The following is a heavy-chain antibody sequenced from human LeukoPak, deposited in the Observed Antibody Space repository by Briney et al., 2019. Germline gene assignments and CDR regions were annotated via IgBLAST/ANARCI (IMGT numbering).Heavy chain of an antibody. J-gene: IGHJ6*03. Sequence: GGSLILSCAASGFTVSSNYMSWVRQAPGKGLEWVSVIYSGGSTYYADSVKGRFTISRDNSKNTLYLQMNNLRAEDTAVYYCASGSGSYRTPYYYMDVWGKGTTVTVSS. V-gene: IGHV3-53*01. CDR3: ASGSGSYRTPYYYMDV. CDR2: IYSGGST. CDR1: GFTVSSNY. D-gene: IGHD3-10*01.